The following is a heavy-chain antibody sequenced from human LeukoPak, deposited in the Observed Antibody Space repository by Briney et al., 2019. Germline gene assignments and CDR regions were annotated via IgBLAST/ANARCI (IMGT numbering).Heavy chain of an antibody. CDR2: ISSDGGSP. V-gene: IGHV3-64*01. CDR1: GFTFSSYA. D-gene: IGHD3-3*01. CDR3: AREGSDFWSGYSKGYFDY. Sequence: GGSLRLSCAASGFTFSSYAMHWVRQAPGKGLEYVSGISSDGGSPFHVNSVKGRFTISRDNSKDTLYLQMGSLRAEDMAVYYCAREGSDFWSGYSKGYFDYWGQGTLVTVSS. J-gene: IGHJ4*02.